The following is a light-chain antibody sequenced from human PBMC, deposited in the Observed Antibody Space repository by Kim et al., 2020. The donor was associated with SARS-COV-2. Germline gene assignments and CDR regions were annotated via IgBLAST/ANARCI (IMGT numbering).Light chain of an antibody. CDR2: QDS. V-gene: IGLV3-1*01. Sequence: VSPGQTASITCSGGKLGDKYACWYQQKPGQSPVLVIYQDSKRPSGIPERFSGSNSGNTATLTISGTQAMDEADYYCQAWDSSIVVFGGGTQLTVL. CDR3: QAWDSSIVV. J-gene: IGLJ2*01. CDR1: KLGDKY.